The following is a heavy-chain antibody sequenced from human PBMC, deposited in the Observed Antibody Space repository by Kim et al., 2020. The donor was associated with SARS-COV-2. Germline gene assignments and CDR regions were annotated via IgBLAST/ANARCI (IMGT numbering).Heavy chain of an antibody. V-gene: IGHV3-23*03. J-gene: IGHJ4*02. CDR1: GLTLSSYA. CDR3: ANILTVEDY. D-gene: IGHD4-17*01. Sequence: GGSLRLSCAASGLTLSSYAMSWVRQAPGKGLEWVSVIYTGGGTTFYAGSVKGRFTISRDNSKNTLHLQMNNVRAEDTAVYYCANILTVEDYWGQGTLVTVSS. CDR2: IYTGGGTT.